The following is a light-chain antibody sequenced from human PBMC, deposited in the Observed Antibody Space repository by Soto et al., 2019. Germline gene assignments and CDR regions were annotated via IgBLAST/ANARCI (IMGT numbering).Light chain of an antibody. Sequence: QSALTQPASVSGFPGQSITISCTGTSSDVGSYSLVSWYQQHPGKGPKLIIYDVDKRPSGVSNRLSGSKSGNTASLTISGLQAEDEADYYCCTYAGSNSWVFGGGTKLTVL. CDR3: CTYAGSNSWV. CDR1: SSDVGSYSL. CDR2: DVD. J-gene: IGLJ3*02. V-gene: IGLV2-23*02.